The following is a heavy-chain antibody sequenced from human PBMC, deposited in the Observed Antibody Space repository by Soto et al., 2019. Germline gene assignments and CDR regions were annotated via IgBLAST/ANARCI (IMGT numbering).Heavy chain of an antibody. Sequence: EVHLVESGGGLVQPGGSLRLSCVASGFTFSSYWMHWVRQAPGKGLVGVSSISNDGSSTSYADPVKGRFTISRDNAKNTLYLQMNSLRAEDTAVYYCARLPNKSPQNWGQGTLVIVSP. CDR1: GFTFSSYW. V-gene: IGHV3-74*01. J-gene: IGHJ1*01. CDR3: ARLPNKSPQN. CDR2: ISNDGSST.